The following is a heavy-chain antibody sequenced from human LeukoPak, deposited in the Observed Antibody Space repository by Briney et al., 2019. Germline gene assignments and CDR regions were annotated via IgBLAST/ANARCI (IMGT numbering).Heavy chain of an antibody. Sequence: GGSLRLSCAASGFTFSSYGMHWARQAPGKGLEWVAVISYDGSNKYYADSVKGRFTISRDNSKNTLYLQMNSLRAEDTAVYYCAKAMLAGTRYYYYGMDVWGQGTTVTVSS. CDR3: AKAMLAGTRYYYYGMDV. CDR1: GFTFSSYG. CDR2: ISYDGSNK. V-gene: IGHV3-30*18. J-gene: IGHJ6*02. D-gene: IGHD6-13*01.